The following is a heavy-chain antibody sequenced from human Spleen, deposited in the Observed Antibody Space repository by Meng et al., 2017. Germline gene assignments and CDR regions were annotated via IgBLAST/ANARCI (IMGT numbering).Heavy chain of an antibody. V-gene: IGHV4-39*07. CDR1: GGSITSNNYN. CDR3: GYGSGILDV. J-gene: IGHJ6*02. CDR2: IYHSGSI. D-gene: IGHD3-10*01. Sequence: SETLSLTCTVSGGSITSNNYNWGWIRQPPGKGLEWIGSIYHSGSIYYNPSLKSRVTISIDTSKNQFSLRLSSVTAADTAVYYCGYGSGILDVWGQGTTVTVSS.